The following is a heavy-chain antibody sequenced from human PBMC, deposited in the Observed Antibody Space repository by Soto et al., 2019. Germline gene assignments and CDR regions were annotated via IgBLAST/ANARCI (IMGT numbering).Heavy chain of an antibody. CDR2: IWYDGSNK. J-gene: IGHJ4*02. CDR3: ASSATVTHFDY. CDR1: GFTFSSYG. V-gene: IGHV3-33*01. D-gene: IGHD4-17*01. Sequence: QVQLVESGGGVVQPGRSLRLSCAASGFTFSSYGMHWVRQAPGKGLEWVAVIWYDGSNKYYADSVKGRFTISRDNSKNTLYLQMNSLRAEDTAVYYCASSATVTHFDYWGQGTLVTVSS.